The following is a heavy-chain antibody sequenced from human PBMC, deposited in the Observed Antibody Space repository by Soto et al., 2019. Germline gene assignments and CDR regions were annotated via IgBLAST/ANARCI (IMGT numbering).Heavy chain of an antibody. J-gene: IGHJ6*03. Sequence: SETLSLTCAVYGGSFSGYYWSWIRQPPGKGLEWIGEINHSGSTNYNPSLKSRVTISVDTSKNQFSLKLSSVTAADTAVYYCAAGPNSSSSHYYMDVWGKGTTVTVSS. CDR2: INHSGST. CDR3: AAGPNSSSSHYYMDV. D-gene: IGHD6-6*01. V-gene: IGHV4-34*01. CDR1: GGSFSGYY.